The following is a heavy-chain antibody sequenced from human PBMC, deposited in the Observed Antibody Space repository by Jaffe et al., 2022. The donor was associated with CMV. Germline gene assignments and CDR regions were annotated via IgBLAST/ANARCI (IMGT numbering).Heavy chain of an antibody. CDR2: ISPSSTYI. Sequence: EVQLVESGGGLVKPGGSLRLSCAASAFTFSNYNMNWVRQAPGKGLEWVSSISPSSTYIYYADSVKGRFTISRDNAKKSLYLQMNSLRAEDTAVYYCARDTYNYDYVMDVWGQGTTVTVSS. V-gene: IGHV3-21*02. CDR3: ARDTYNYDYVMDV. J-gene: IGHJ6*02. CDR1: AFTFSNYN.